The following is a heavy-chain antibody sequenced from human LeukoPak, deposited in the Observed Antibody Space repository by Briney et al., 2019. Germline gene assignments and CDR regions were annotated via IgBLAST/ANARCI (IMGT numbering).Heavy chain of an antibody. CDR2: ISAYNGNT. Sequence: GASVKVSCKASGYTFINNGITWVRQAPGQGLEWMGWISAYNGNTNYAQKFQGRVTMTRDTSTTTAYMELRSLTSDDTAVYYCARDSYYYYYMDVWGKGTTVTISS. V-gene: IGHV1-18*01. CDR3: ARDSYYYYYMDV. CDR1: GYTFINNG. J-gene: IGHJ6*03.